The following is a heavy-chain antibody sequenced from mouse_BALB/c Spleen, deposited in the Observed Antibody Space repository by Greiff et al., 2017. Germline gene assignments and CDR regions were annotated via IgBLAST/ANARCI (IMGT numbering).Heavy chain of an antibody. CDR3: ARHNYRYAMDY. Sequence: EVKLMESGGGLVQPGGSLKLSCAASGFTFSSYTMSWVRQTPEKRLEWVAYISNGGGSTYYPDTVKGRFTISRDNAKNTLYLQMSSLKSEDTAMYYCARHNYRYAMDYWGQGTSVTVSS. CDR2: ISNGGGST. V-gene: IGHV5-12-2*01. CDR1: GFTFSSYT. D-gene: IGHD2-14*01. J-gene: IGHJ4*01.